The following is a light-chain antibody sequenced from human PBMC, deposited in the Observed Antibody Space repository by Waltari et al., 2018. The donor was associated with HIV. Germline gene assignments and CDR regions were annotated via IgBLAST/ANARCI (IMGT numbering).Light chain of an antibody. CDR1: RAVSSN. Sequence: EIVMTQSPATLSVSPGERVSLSCRASRAVSSNLAWYQQKPAQAPRVLIYGASTRAADIPARFSGSGAGTEFTLTISSLHSEDFAVYYCQQFHNWPRTFGQGTKVEIK. V-gene: IGKV3-15*01. CDR2: GAS. J-gene: IGKJ1*01. CDR3: QQFHNWPRT.